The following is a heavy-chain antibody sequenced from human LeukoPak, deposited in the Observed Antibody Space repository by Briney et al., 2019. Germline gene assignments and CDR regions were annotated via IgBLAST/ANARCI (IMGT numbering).Heavy chain of an antibody. V-gene: IGHV1-46*01. CDR3: ARDRPTVKDYYYGMDV. CDR1: GYTLTSYY. Sequence: ASVKVSCKASGYTLTSYYMHWVRQAPGQGLEWMGIINPSGDSTSYAQKFQGRVSMTRDTSTSTVYMELSSLRSEDTAVYYCARDRPTVKDYYYGMDVWGQGTTVTVSS. J-gene: IGHJ6*02. CDR2: INPSGDST. D-gene: IGHD4-11*01.